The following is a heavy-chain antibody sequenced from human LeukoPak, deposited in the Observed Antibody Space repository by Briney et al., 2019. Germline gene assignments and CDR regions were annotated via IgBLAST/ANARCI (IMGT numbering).Heavy chain of an antibody. CDR2: ITSGSSYI. J-gene: IGHJ5*02. D-gene: IGHD2/OR15-2a*01. Sequence: GGSLRLSCAASGFTVSSNYISWVRQAPGQGLEWVSSITSGSSYIYYADSVKGRFTISRDNAKNSLYLQMKSLRAEDTAVYYCARGKTSQNIVTRKTYNWFDPWGQGTLVTVSS. V-gene: IGHV3-21*01. CDR3: ARGKTSQNIVTRKTYNWFDP. CDR1: GFTVSSNY.